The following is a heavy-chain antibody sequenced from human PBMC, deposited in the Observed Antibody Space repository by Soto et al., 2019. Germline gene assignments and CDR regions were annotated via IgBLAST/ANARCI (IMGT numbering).Heavy chain of an antibody. V-gene: IGHV4-59*01. CDR1: GCSISSYY. Sequence: SETLSLTCTVSGCSISSYYWSWIRQPPGKGLEWIGYIHYSGSANYSPSLRSRVTISVDTSENQFSLRLSSVTAADTAVYFCARPYSGSYWAAFDIWGQGSMVTVSS. J-gene: IGHJ3*02. CDR2: IHYSGSA. D-gene: IGHD1-26*01. CDR3: ARPYSGSYWAAFDI.